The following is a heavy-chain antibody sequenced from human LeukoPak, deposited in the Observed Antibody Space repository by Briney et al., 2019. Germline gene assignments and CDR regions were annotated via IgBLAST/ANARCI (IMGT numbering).Heavy chain of an antibody. J-gene: IGHJ4*02. CDR3: ARVSTKNTSYYDFWSGYYEPPGY. CDR1: GYTFTSYY. D-gene: IGHD3-3*01. Sequence: ASVKVSCKASGYTFTSYYMHWVRQAPGQGLEWMGIINPSGGSTSYAQKFQGRVTMTRDTSTSTVYMELSSLRSEDTAVYHCARVSTKNTSYYDFWSGYYEPPGYWGQGTLVTVSS. CDR2: INPSGGST. V-gene: IGHV1-46*01.